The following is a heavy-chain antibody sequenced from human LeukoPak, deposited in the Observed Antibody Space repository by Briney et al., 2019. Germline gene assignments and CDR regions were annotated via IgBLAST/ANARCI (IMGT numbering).Heavy chain of an antibody. CDR1: GFTFSSYW. CDR3: AREVHDILTGYTKSAFDI. J-gene: IGHJ3*02. V-gene: IGHV3-74*01. Sequence: PGGSLRLSCAASGFTFSSYWMHWVRHAPGKGLVWVSRINSDGSSTSYADSVKGRFTISRDNAKNTLYLQMNSLRAEDTAVYYCAREVHDILTGYTKSAFDIWGQGTMVTVSS. D-gene: IGHD3-9*01. CDR2: INSDGSST.